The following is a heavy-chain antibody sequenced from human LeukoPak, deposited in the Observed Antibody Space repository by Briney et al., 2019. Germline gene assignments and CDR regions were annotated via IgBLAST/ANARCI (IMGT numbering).Heavy chain of an antibody. CDR1: GFTFGDYA. CDR3: ARSNSFDI. V-gene: IGHV3-66*01. Sequence: GGSLRLSCRASGFTFGDYAMSWVRQAPGKGLEWVSVIYSGGSTYYADSVKGRFTISRDNSKNTLYLQMSSLRAEDTAVYYCARSNSFDIWGQGTMVTVSS. CDR2: IYSGGST. J-gene: IGHJ3*02.